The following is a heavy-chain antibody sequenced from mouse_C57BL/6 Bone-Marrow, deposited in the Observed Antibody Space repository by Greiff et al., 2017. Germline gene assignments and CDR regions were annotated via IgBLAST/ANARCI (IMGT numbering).Heavy chain of an antibody. CDR1: GFSFNTYA. V-gene: IGHV10-1*01. J-gene: IGHJ2*01. Sequence: EVQLQESGGGLVQPKGSLKLSCAASGFSFNTYAMNWVRQAPGKGLEWVARIRSKSNNYATYYADSVKDRFTISRDDSESMLYLQMNNLKTEDTAMYYCVRQGYYGSLYYFDYWGQGTTLTVSS. D-gene: IGHD1-1*01. CDR3: VRQGYYGSLYYFDY. CDR2: IRSKSNNYAT.